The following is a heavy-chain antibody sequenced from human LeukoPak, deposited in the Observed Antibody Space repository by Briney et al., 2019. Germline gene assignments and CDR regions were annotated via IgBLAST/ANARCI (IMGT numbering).Heavy chain of an antibody. CDR3: ARRGYSSGWYDMYYFDY. Sequence: GGSLRLSCAASGFTFSSYWMSWVRQAPGKGLEWMANIKQDGSEKYYVDSVKGRFTISRDNAKNSLYLQMNSLRAEDTAVYYCARRGYSSGWYDMYYFDYWGQGTLGTVSS. CDR2: IKQDGSEK. V-gene: IGHV3-7*03. J-gene: IGHJ4*02. CDR1: GFTFSSYW. D-gene: IGHD6-19*01.